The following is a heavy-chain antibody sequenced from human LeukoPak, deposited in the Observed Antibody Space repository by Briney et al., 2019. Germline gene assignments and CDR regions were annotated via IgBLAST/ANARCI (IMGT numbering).Heavy chain of an antibody. J-gene: IGHJ6*03. CDR3: ARDQYYDILTGWSYYYYYYMDV. V-gene: IGHV4-39*07. CDR1: GGSISTSSYY. Sequence: PSETLSLTCTVSGGSISTSSYYWAWIRQPPGKGLEWIGSIYYSGSTYYNPSLKSRVTISVDTSKNQFSLKLSSVTAADTAVYYCARDQYYDILTGWSYYYYYYMDVWGKGTTVTVSS. CDR2: IYYSGST. D-gene: IGHD3-9*01.